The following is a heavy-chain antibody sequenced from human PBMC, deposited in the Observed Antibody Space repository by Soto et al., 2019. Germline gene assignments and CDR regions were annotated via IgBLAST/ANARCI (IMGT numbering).Heavy chain of an antibody. CDR2: IYSGGTT. V-gene: IGHV3-66*01. CDR3: ARDRATMIRGVISDAFDI. J-gene: IGHJ3*02. CDR1: EFTVSSNY. D-gene: IGHD3-10*01. Sequence: PGGSLRLSCAASEFTVSSNYMSWVRQAPGKGLEWVSVIYSGGTTYYADSVKGRFTISRDNSKNTLYLQMNSLRAEDTAVYYCARDRATMIRGVISDAFDIWGQGTMVTVSS.